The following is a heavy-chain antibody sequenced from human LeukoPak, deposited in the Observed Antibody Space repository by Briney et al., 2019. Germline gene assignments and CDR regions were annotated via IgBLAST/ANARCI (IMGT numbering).Heavy chain of an antibody. CDR2: IYYSGRT. CDR1: GYSISTTSHY. Sequence: PSETLSLTCGVSGYSISTTSHYWGWIRQPPGGGLEWIGSIYYSGRTYYNPSLKSRVTISVDTSKNQFSLTLSSVTAADTAVYYCARHDGTVTLNWFDPWGQGTLVTVSP. J-gene: IGHJ5*02. CDR3: ARHDGTVTLNWFDP. D-gene: IGHD1-1*01. V-gene: IGHV4-39*01.